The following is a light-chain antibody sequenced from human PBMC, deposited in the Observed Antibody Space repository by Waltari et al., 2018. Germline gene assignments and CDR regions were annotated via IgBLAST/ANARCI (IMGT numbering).Light chain of an antibody. CDR2: KDS. CDR3: QSADSSGTEVV. J-gene: IGLJ2*01. V-gene: IGLV3-25*03. Sequence: QPPSVSVSPGQTARITCSGDALPKQYAYWYQQKPGQAPVLVIYKDSERPSGIPERFSGSSSGTTVTLTISGVQAEDEADYYCQSADSSGTEVVFGGGTKLTVL. CDR1: ALPKQY.